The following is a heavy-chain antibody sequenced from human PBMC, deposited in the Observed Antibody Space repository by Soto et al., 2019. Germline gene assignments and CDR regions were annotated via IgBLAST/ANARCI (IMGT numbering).Heavy chain of an antibody. CDR3: AREKCSSTSCNHGMDV. J-gene: IGHJ6*02. CDR1: AFTFNNFP. CDR2: ITTTSTYK. V-gene: IGHV3-21*01. Sequence: EVQLVESGGGLVKPGGSLGLSCVASAFTFNNFPMHWVRQAPGKGLQWLASITTTSTYKYYADSVKGRFSISRDNAKNSLYLELTNLRSEDTAVYYCAREKCSSTSCNHGMDVWGLGTTVTVSS. D-gene: IGHD2-2*01.